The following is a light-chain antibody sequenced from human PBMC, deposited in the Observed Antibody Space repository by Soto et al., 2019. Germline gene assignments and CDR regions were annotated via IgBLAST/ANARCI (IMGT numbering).Light chain of an antibody. CDR3: QQRNTWPPIT. CDR1: QSVRSD. J-gene: IGKJ5*01. CDR2: GAS. Sequence: IVMTQSPATLSVSPGERATLSCRASQSVRSDLVWYQQKPGQAPRLLIYGASTRATGIPARFSGIGSGTVFALTISSLQSEDFALYYCQQRNTWPPITFGQGTRLEIK. V-gene: IGKV3-15*01.